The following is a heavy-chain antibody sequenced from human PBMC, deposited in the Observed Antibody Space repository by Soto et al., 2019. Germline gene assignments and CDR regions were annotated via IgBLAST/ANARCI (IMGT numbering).Heavy chain of an antibody. D-gene: IGHD3-22*01. J-gene: IGHJ4*02. Sequence: SETLSLTCAVSGGSISSGGYSWSWIRQPPGKGLEWIGYIYHSGSTYYNPSLKGRVTISVDRAKNQFSLKLSSVTAADTAVYYCARGGDDSSGYPKYYFDYWGQGTLVTVSS. CDR2: IYHSGST. V-gene: IGHV4-30-2*01. CDR3: ARGGDDSSGYPKYYFDY. CDR1: GGSISSGGYS.